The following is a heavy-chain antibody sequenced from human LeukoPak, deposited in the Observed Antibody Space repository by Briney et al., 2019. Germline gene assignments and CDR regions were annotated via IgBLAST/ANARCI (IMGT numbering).Heavy chain of an antibody. J-gene: IGHJ6*02. CDR2: IYYSGST. CDR1: GGSISSYY. CDR3: ARLPGYSSGVPAGYYYYYGMDV. Sequence: SETLSLTCTVSGGSISSYYWSWIRQPPGKGLEWIGYIYYSGSTNYNPSLKSRVTISVDTSKNQFSLKLSSVTAADTAVYYCARLPGYSSGVPAGYYYYYGMDVWGQGTTVTVSS. D-gene: IGHD6-19*01. V-gene: IGHV4-59*08.